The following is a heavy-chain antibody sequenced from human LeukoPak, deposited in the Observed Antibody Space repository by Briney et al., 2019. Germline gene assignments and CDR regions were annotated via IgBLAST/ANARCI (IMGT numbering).Heavy chain of an antibody. CDR3: ARARITFGGVIGY. Sequence: GASVKVSCKASGYTFTSYAMHWVRLAPGQRLEWMGWINAGNGNTKYSQKFQGRVTITRDTSASTAYMELSSLRSEDTAVYYCARARITFGGVIGYWGQGTLVTVSS. CDR1: GYTFTSYA. D-gene: IGHD3-16*01. V-gene: IGHV1-3*01. J-gene: IGHJ4*02. CDR2: INAGNGNT.